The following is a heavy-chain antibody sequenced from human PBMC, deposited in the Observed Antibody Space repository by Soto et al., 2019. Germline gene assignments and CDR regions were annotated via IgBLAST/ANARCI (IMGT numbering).Heavy chain of an antibody. V-gene: IGHV4-59*08. CDR2: IYYSGST. D-gene: IGHD6-13*01. Sequence: SETLSLTCTVSGVSISSYCWSWIRQPPGKGLEWIGYIYYSGSTNYNPSLKSRVTISVDTSKNQFSLKLSSVTAADTAVYYCARHAPLYSSSWYWFDPWGQGTLVTVSS. CDR1: GVSISSYC. J-gene: IGHJ5*02. CDR3: ARHAPLYSSSWYWFDP.